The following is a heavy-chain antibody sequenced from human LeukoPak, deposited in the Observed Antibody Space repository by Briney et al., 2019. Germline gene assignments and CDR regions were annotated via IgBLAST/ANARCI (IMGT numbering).Heavy chain of an antibody. D-gene: IGHD2-21*02. J-gene: IGHJ5*02. CDR3: ARAAYCGGDCYFNWFDP. Sequence: PGRSLRLSCAASGFTFSSYALHWVRQAPGKGLEWVAVISTDGSNKYYADSVKGRFTISRDNSKNTLYLQMNSLRAEDTAVYFCARAAYCGGDCYFNWFDPWGQGTLVTVSS. CDR1: GFTFSSYA. V-gene: IGHV3-30*01. CDR2: ISTDGSNK.